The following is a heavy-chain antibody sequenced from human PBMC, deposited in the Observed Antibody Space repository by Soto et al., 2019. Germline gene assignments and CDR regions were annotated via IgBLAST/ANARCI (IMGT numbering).Heavy chain of an antibody. D-gene: IGHD6-6*01. CDR2: IYNGGGT. V-gene: IGHV3-53*02. Sequence: EVQLVETGGGLIRPGGSLRLSCAASGFTVSGNYMSWVRQAPGKGLEWVSVIYNGGGTYYADSVKGRFTISRDNSKNTLYLQMNSLRAEDTAVYYCTSTRGSSYDYWGQGTLVTVSS. CDR3: TSTRGSSYDY. J-gene: IGHJ4*02. CDR1: GFTVSGNY.